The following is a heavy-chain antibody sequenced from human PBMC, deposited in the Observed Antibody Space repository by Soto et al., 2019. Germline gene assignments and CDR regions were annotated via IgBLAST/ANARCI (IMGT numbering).Heavy chain of an antibody. J-gene: IGHJ6*02. Sequence: QVQLQESGPGLVKPSETLSLTCTVSGDSISSYYWTWIRQPPGKALEWIGYIYYSGSASYNPSLKSRVTMSVETSKNQVSLEVSSVTAADTAVYYCARGGNTAIVYYDYGMDVWGQGTTVTVSS. CDR2: IYYSGSA. V-gene: IGHV4-59*01. CDR1: GDSISSYY. CDR3: ARGGNTAIVYYDYGMDV. D-gene: IGHD5-18*01.